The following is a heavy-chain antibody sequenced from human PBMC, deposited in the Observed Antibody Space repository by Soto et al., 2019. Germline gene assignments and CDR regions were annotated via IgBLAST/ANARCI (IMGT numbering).Heavy chain of an antibody. V-gene: IGHV3-30-3*01. D-gene: IGHD2-15*01. J-gene: IGHJ6*02. Sequence: QVQLVESGGGVVQPGRSLRLSCAASGFTFSSYAMHWVRQAPGKGLEWVAVISYDGSNKYYADSVKGRFTISRDNSKNTLYLQMNSLRAEDTAVYCCARAAYRENYYYYGMDVWGQGTTVTVSS. CDR3: ARAAYRENYYYYGMDV. CDR1: GFTFSSYA. CDR2: ISYDGSNK.